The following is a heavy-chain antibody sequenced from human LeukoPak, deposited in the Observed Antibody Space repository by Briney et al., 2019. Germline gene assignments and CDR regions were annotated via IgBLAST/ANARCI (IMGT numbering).Heavy chain of an antibody. CDR2: IYYSGST. CDR1: GGSISNSSYY. CDR3: ARLWDDTAMVTSHYYYGMDV. D-gene: IGHD5-18*01. Sequence: SETLSLTCTVSGGSISNSSYYWGWIRQPPGKGLEWIGSIYYSGSTYYNPSLKSRVTISVDTSKNQFSLKLSSVTAADTAVYYCARLWDDTAMVTSHYYYGMDVWGQGTTVTVSS. J-gene: IGHJ6*02. V-gene: IGHV4-39*01.